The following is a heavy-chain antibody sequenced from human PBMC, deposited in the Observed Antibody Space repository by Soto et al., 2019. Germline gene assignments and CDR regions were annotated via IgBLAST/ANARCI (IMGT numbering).Heavy chain of an antibody. V-gene: IGHV3-48*03. CDR2: ISSRGSTI. CDR3: ARCTSSWFDFDY. Sequence: PGGSLRLSCAASGFTFSSYEMNWVRQAPGKGLEWVSYISSRGSTIYYADSVKGRFTISRDNAKNSLYLQMNSLRAEDTAVYYCARCTSSWFDFDYWGQGTLVTVSS. J-gene: IGHJ4*02. CDR1: GFTFSSYE. D-gene: IGHD6-13*01.